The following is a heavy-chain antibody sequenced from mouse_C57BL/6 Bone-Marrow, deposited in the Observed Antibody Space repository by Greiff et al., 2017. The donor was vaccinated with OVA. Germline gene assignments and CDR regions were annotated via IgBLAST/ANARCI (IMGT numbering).Heavy chain of an antibody. CDR2: IRSKSNNYAT. J-gene: IGHJ1*03. CDR3: VGHDGSSYDWYFDV. V-gene: IGHV10-1*01. CDR1: GFSFNTYA. D-gene: IGHD1-1*01. Sequence: DVMLVESGGGLVQPKGSLKLSCAASGFSFNTYAMNWVRQAPGKGLEWVARIRSKSNNYATYYADSLKDRFTISRDDSESMLYLQMNNLKTEDTAMYYCVGHDGSSYDWYFDVWGTGTTVTVSS.